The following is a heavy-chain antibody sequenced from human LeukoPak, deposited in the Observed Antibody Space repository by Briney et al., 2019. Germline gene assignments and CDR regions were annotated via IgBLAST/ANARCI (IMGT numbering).Heavy chain of an antibody. CDR3: ARAARLAYCGGDCPRYYYYYGMDV. Sequence: PSQTLSLTCTVSGGSISSGDYYWSWIRQPPGKGLEWIGEINHSGSTNYNPSLKSRVTISVDTSKNQFSLKLSSVTAADTAVYYCARAARLAYCGGDCPRYYYYYGMDVWGQGTTVTVSS. CDR1: GGSISSGDYY. V-gene: IGHV4-30-4*08. J-gene: IGHJ6*02. CDR2: INHSGST. D-gene: IGHD2-21*02.